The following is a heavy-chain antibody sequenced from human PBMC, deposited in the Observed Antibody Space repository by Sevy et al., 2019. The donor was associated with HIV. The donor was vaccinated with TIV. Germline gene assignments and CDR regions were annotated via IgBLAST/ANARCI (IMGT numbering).Heavy chain of an antibody. V-gene: IGHV4-34*01. Sequence: SEILSLTCAVYGGSFSGYFWNCIRQSPGKGLEWIGEINHTGTLKYNPSLKSRVTISVDASKNQLSLHLSSVTAADTATYHCARGRQAYVEIVTSTVPFDYWGQGTLVTVSS. CDR2: INHTGTL. J-gene: IGHJ4*02. CDR3: ARGRQAYVEIVTSTVPFDY. CDR1: GGSFSGYF. D-gene: IGHD3-10*02.